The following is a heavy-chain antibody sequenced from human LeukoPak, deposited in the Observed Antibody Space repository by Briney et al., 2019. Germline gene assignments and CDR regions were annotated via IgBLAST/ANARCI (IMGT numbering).Heavy chain of an antibody. D-gene: IGHD5-12*01. Sequence: PGGSLRLSCAASGFTFSSYSMNWVRQAPGKGLEWVSYISSSSSTIYYADSVKGRFTISRDNAKNSLYLQMNSLRDEDTAVYYCARDDRLYSGYDFAFDYWGQGTLVTVSS. CDR1: GFTFSSYS. J-gene: IGHJ4*02. V-gene: IGHV3-48*02. CDR3: ARDDRLYSGYDFAFDY. CDR2: ISSSSSTI.